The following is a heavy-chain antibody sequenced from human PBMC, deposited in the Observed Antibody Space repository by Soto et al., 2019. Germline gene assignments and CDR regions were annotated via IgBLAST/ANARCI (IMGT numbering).Heavy chain of an antibody. J-gene: IGHJ5*02. V-gene: IGHV1-2*02. CDR3: ARGECDSSDFYYAGWFDP. Sequence: QVQLVQSGAEVKKPGASVNVSCKASGYTFTGYYMHWLRQAPGHGLEWMGWIIPKSGDTKYSQKFQGRVTMTRDTSIRTVYMEVTSLRSDDTAVYYCARGECDSSDFYYAGWFDPWGQGTLVTVSS. D-gene: IGHD3-22*01. CDR1: GYTFTGYY. CDR2: IIPKSGDT.